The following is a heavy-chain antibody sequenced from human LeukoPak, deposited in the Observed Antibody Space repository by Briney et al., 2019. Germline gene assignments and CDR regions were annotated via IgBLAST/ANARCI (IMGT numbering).Heavy chain of an antibody. V-gene: IGHV3-23*01. J-gene: IGHJ6*02. CDR3: AKQDTAMVLYYYYGMDV. D-gene: IGHD5-18*01. Sequence: PGGSLRLSCAASGFTFSSYAMSWVRQAPGKGLEWVSANSGTGGSTYYADSVKGRFTISRDNSKNTLYLQMNSLRAEDTAVYYCAKQDTAMVLYYYYGMDVWGQGTTVTVSS. CDR2: NSGTGGST. CDR1: GFTFSSYA.